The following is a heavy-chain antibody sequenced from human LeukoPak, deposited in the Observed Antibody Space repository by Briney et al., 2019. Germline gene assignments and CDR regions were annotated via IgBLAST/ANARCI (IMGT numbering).Heavy chain of an antibody. Sequence: GGPLRLSCATSGFTFSSYAISWVRQAPGKGLEWVSTISRRDGSTYYADSVKGRFTVSRDNSKNTLYLEMNTLRAEDTAVYYCAKIPRFYYDSTGDFDYWGQGTLVTVSS. J-gene: IGHJ4*02. D-gene: IGHD3-22*01. CDR2: ISRRDGST. CDR1: GFTFSSYA. V-gene: IGHV3-23*01. CDR3: AKIPRFYYDSTGDFDY.